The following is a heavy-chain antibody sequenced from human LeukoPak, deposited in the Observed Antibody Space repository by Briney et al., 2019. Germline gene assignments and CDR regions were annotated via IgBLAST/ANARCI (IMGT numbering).Heavy chain of an antibody. D-gene: IGHD3-22*01. V-gene: IGHV3-23*01. CDR2: TNAGGDNT. J-gene: IGHJ4*02. CDR3: AYLDSSGFYYGRLRY. Sequence: GGSLRLSCAASGFTFSDHAMSWVRQTPGKGLESVSSTNAGGDNTHYADSVKGRFTVSRDNSKNTLCLQMNSLRGEDTAVYFCAYLDSSGFYYGRLRYWGQGTPVTVSS. CDR1: GFTFSDHA.